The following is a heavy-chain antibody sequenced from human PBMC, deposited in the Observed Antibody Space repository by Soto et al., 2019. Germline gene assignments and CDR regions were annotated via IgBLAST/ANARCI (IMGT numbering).Heavy chain of an antibody. CDR1: GFTFGSYP. CDR3: AREGMSRTRWVFDY. Sequence: EVQLVESGGGLVQPGGSLRLSCAASGFTFGSYPMHWVRQAPGKGLEYVSAISTNGDSTFYANSVKGRFTISRDNAKNTLYLQMVSLRAEDMGVYYCAREGMSRTRWVFDYWGQGTLVTASS. D-gene: IGHD2-2*01. CDR2: ISTNGDST. J-gene: IGHJ4*02. V-gene: IGHV3-64*01.